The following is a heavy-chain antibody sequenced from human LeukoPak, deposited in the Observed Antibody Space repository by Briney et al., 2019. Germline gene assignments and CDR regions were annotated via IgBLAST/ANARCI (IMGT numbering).Heavy chain of an antibody. V-gene: IGHV3-21*01. CDR3: ARDGTVVPAFDY. Sequence: KPGGSLRLSCAASGFTFSTYNMNWVRQAPGKGLEWVSSISSSSSYIYYADSVKGRFTISRDNTKNSLYLQMSSLRAEDTAVYYCARDGTVVPAFDYWGQGTLVTVSS. CDR2: ISSSSSYI. CDR1: GFTFSTYN. J-gene: IGHJ4*02. D-gene: IGHD2-2*01.